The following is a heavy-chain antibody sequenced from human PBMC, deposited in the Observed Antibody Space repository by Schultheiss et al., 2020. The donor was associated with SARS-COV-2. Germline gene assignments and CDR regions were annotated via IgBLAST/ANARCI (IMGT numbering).Heavy chain of an antibody. V-gene: IGHV4-34*01. CDR3: ARQGRLLWFGDPYYYGMDV. D-gene: IGHD3-10*01. J-gene: IGHJ6*02. Sequence: SETLSLTCAVYGGSFSGYYWSWIRQPPGKGLEWIGEINHSGSTNYNPSLKSRVTISVDTSKNQFSLKLSSVTAADTAVYYCARQGRLLWFGDPYYYGMDVWGQGTTVTVSS. CDR2: INHSGST. CDR1: GGSFSGYY.